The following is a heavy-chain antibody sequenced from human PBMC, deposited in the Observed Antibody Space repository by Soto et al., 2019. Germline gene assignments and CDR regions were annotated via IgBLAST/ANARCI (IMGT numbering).Heavy chain of an antibody. CDR3: AEASTPGYNSAAY. CDR2: ISSGSGHNT. CDR1: GFTFSNSA. V-gene: IGHV3-23*01. D-gene: IGHD5-18*01. J-gene: IGHJ4*02. Sequence: GGSLRLSCAASGFTFSNSAMHWVRQAPGKGLEWVSGISSGSGHNTYYEDSVKGRFTISRDNSKNTLYLQLNNLRADDTAVYYCAEASTPGYNSAAYRGQGTLVTVCS.